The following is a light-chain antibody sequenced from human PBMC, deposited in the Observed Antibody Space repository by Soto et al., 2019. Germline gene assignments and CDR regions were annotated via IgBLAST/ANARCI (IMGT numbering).Light chain of an antibody. CDR2: EVS. V-gene: IGLV2-14*01. CDR1: SSDVGFYNY. CDR3: SSFTSSDTDV. Sequence: QSALTQPASVSGSPGQSITISCIGTSSDVGFYNYVFWYQQHPGKAPKLIISEVSNRPSGVSNRFSGSKSGNTASLTISGLQAEDEADYYCSSFTSSDTDVFGTGTKLTVL. J-gene: IGLJ1*01.